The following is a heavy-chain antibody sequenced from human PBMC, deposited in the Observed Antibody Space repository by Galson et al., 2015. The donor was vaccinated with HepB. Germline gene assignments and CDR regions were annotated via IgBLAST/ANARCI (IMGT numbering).Heavy chain of an antibody. V-gene: IGHV3-21*01. Sequence: SLRLSCAASGFTFSSYSMNWVRQAPGKGLEWVSSISSSSSYIYYADSVKGRFTISRDNAKNSLYLQMNSLRAEDTAVYYCARDAYYYDSSGPPRGWFDPWGQGTLVTVSS. D-gene: IGHD3-22*01. CDR3: ARDAYYYDSSGPPRGWFDP. CDR1: GFTFSSYS. CDR2: ISSSSSYI. J-gene: IGHJ5*02.